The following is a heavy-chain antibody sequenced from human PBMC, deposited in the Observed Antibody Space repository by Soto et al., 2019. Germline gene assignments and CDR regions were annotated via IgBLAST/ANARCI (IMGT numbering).Heavy chain of an antibody. V-gene: IGHV3-23*01. CDR3: AKCKGAGSDQHYGIDI. J-gene: IGHJ6*02. D-gene: IGHD3-10*01. CDR1: GLTFRNFA. CDR2: ITGNGGV. Sequence: EVQLLPSGGGLAQPGGSLRLSCEVSGLTFRNFAMNWVRQAPGKGLEWGSMITGNGGVFYSESVKGRFPISRDNSKNTLNLQMASLRAEDTAVYYCAKCKGAGSDQHYGIDIWAEGTTVTVSS.